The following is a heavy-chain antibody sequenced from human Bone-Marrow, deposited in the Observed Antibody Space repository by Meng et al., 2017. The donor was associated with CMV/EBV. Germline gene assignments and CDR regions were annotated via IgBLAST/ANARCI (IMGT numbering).Heavy chain of an antibody. CDR3: ARDRKNLYYYGSGRPDAFDI. J-gene: IGHJ3*02. CDR1: GYTFTSYG. D-gene: IGHD3-10*01. CDR2: ISAYNGNT. Sequence: ASVKVSCKASGYTFTSYGISWVRQAPGQGLEWMGWISAYNGNTNYAQKLQGRVTMTTDTSTSTAYMELRSLRSDDTAVYYCARDRKNLYYYGSGRPDAFDIWGQGTRVTVSS. V-gene: IGHV1-18*01.